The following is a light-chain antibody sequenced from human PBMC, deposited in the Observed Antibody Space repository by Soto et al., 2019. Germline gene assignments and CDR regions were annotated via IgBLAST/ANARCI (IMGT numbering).Light chain of an antibody. CDR3: QQFDNLPYT. Sequence: DIQMTQSPSSLSASVGDRVTITCQASQDISKYVNWYQQKPGKAPNLLIYDASHLQTGVPSRFSGFGSGTDYTFTSSSLQPEDIATYYCQQFDNLPYTFGQGPKLEIK. CDR2: DAS. CDR1: QDISKY. J-gene: IGKJ2*01. V-gene: IGKV1-33*01.